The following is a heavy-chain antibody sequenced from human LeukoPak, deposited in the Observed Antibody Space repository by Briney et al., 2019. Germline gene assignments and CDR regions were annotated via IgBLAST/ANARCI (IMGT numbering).Heavy chain of an antibody. J-gene: IGHJ4*02. CDR3: ARGLIPRTVAGNLGRGYFAY. V-gene: IGHV4-34*01. D-gene: IGHD6-19*01. Sequence: SETLSLTCAVYGGSFSGYYWSWIRQPSGKGLEWIGEINHSGSTNYNPSLKSRVTISVDTSKNQFSLKLSSVTAADTAVYYCARGLIPRTVAGNLGRGYFAYWGQGTLVTVSS. CDR1: GGSFSGYY. CDR2: INHSGST.